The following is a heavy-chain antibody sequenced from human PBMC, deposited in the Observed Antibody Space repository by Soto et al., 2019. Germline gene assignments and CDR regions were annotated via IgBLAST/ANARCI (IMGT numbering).Heavy chain of an antibody. CDR2: ISAYNGNT. CDR1: GYTFTSYG. D-gene: IGHD3-22*01. V-gene: IGHV1-18*01. CDR3: ARDLMNYYDSSGYYGTDDAFDI. Sequence: QVQLVQSGAEVKKPGASVKVSCKASGYTFTSYGISWVRQAPGQGLEWMGWISAYNGNTNYAQKLQGRVTMTTDTSTSTAYMELRSLRSDDTAVYYCARDLMNYYDSSGYYGTDDAFDIWGQGTIVTVSS. J-gene: IGHJ3*02.